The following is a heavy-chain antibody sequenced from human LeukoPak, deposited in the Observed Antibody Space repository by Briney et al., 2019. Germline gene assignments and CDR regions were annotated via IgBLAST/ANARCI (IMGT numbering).Heavy chain of an antibody. D-gene: IGHD6-13*01. V-gene: IGHV4-59*08. J-gene: IGHJ4*02. CDR3: ARHDSSKWSLHYFDS. CDR2: IYSTGST. CDR1: GGSISGFY. Sequence: SETLSLTCTVSGGSISGFYWNWIRQPPGKGLEWIGHIYSTGSTNYNPSLRSRLTFSVDTPKNQVSLRMRSVTAADTAVYYCARHDSSKWSLHYFDSWGQGTLVTVSS.